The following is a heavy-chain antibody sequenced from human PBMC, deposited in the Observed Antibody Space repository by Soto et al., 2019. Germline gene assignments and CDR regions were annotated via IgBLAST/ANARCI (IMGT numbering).Heavy chain of an antibody. Sequence: QVQLVQSGAEVKKPGASVKVSCKASGYTFTSYDINWVRQATGQGLEWMGWMNPNSGNTGYAQKLRGRVTMTRNTARSTAYMELRSLRSEDTAVYYCARGADSGYDRGDYWGQGTLVTVSS. D-gene: IGHD5-12*01. V-gene: IGHV1-8*01. CDR1: GYTFTSYD. CDR2: MNPNSGNT. J-gene: IGHJ4*02. CDR3: ARGADSGYDRGDY.